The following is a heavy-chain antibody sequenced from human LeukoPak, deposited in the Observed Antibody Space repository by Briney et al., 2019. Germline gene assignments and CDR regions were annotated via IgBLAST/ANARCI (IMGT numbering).Heavy chain of an antibody. CDR2: INPNSGGT. D-gene: IGHD1-26*01. CDR1: GYSFTGYY. CDR3: ARDGNFDY. Sequence: ASVKVSCTASGYSFTGYYIHWVRQAPGQGLEWMGWINPNSGGTNYAQKFQGRVSMTRDTSISTTYMELSRLRSDDTAVYYCARDGNFDYWGQGTLVTVSS. V-gene: IGHV1-2*02. J-gene: IGHJ4*02.